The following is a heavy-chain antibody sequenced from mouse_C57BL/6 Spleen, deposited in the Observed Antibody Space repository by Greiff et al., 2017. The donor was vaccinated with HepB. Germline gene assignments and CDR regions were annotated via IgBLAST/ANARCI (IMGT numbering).Heavy chain of an antibody. D-gene: IGHD2-3*01. CDR2: IDPETGGT. CDR3: TRTDEPDGYQGYFDV. CDR1: GYTFTDYE. V-gene: IGHV1-15*01. J-gene: IGHJ1*03. Sequence: QVQLQQSGAELVRPGASVTLSCKASGYTFTDYEMHWVKQTPVHGLEWIGAIDPETGGTAYNQKFKGKAILTADKSSSTAYMELRSLTSEDSAVYYWTRTDEPDGYQGYFDVWGTGTTVTVSS.